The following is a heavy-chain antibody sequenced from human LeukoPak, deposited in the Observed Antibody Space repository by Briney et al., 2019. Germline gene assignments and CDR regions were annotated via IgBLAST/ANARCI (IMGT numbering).Heavy chain of an antibody. CDR2: IKQDGSEK. CDR1: GFTFSSYW. CDR3: TGGIGWLCDN. V-gene: IGHV3-7*01. D-gene: IGHD6-19*01. J-gene: IGHJ4*02. Sequence: PGGSLRLSCAASGFTFSSYWMSWVRQVPGKGLEWVAKIKQDGSEKYYVDSVKGRFTISRDNAETSLYLQMNSLRAEDTAMYFCTGGIGWLCDNWGQGTLVTVSS.